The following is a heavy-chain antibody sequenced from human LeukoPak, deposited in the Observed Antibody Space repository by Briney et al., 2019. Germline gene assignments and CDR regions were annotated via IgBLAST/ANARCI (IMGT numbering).Heavy chain of an antibody. CDR1: GDSITSSDHY. CDR3: ARVMGDGSLHPSRFPPHAFDI. J-gene: IGHJ3*02. CDR2: IYHSGST. V-gene: IGHV4-38-2*02. Sequence: PSETLSLTCTLSGDSITSSDHYWVWIRQPPGKGLEWIGSIYHSGSTYYNPSLKSRVTISVDTSKNQFSLKLSSVIAADTAVYYCARVMGDGSLHPSRFPPHAFDIWGQGTMVTVSS. D-gene: IGHD5-24*01.